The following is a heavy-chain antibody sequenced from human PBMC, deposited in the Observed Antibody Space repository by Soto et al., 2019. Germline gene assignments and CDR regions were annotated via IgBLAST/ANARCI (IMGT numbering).Heavy chain of an antibody. Sequence: NPSETLSLACAVYGGSFSGYDWSWIRQPPGKGLEWIGEINHSGSTNYNPSLKSRVTISVDTSKNQFSLKLSSVTAADTAVYYCARGSFHYDYVWGSYRPQGWFDPWGQGTLV. J-gene: IGHJ5*02. CDR2: INHSGST. D-gene: IGHD3-16*02. V-gene: IGHV4-34*01. CDR3: ARGSFHYDYVWGSYRPQGWFDP. CDR1: GGSFSGYD.